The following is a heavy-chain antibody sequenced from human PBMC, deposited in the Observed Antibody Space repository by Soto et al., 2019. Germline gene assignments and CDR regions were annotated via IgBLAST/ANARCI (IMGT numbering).Heavy chain of an antibody. Sequence: GESLKISCXASGFIFSESTIYWVRQVPGKGLEAISAVSTSGRSTYYADSVKDRFTISRDNSKNTLFLQMGSLRPEDTAIYYCVKQAHGLDGVAFDYWGQGTQVTVSS. CDR2: VSTSGRST. CDR3: VKQAHGLDGVAFDY. V-gene: IGHV3-64D*06. J-gene: IGHJ4*02. CDR1: GFIFSEST. D-gene: IGHD2-15*01.